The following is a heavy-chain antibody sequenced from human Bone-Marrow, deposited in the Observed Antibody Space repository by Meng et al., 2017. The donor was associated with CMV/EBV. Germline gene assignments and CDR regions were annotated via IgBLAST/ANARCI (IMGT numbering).Heavy chain of an antibody. J-gene: IGHJ6*02. D-gene: IGHD3-3*01. CDR1: GITFSDFT. Sequence: GESLKISWAASGITFSDFTIHWVRQASGKGLEWVGRIRSRAASYATVYGAAVRGRFTISRDDSKNTAYLQMNGMKTEDTAVYYCITSDRTLRVTDYGLEVWGQGTTVTVSS. V-gene: IGHV3-73*01. CDR3: ITSDRTLRVTDYGLEV. CDR2: IRSRAASYAT.